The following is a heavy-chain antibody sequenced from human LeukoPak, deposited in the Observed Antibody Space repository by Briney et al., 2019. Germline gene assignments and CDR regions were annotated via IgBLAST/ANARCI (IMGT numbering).Heavy chain of an antibody. CDR3: ARGSSGTYDMGY. Sequence: GGSLGLSCAASGFTVSSNYMSWVRQAPGKGLEWVSVIYSGGSTYYAESVKGRFTISRDNSKNTLFLQMNGLRAEDTAVYYCARGSSGTYDMGYWGQGTLVTVSS. V-gene: IGHV3-66*01. J-gene: IGHJ4*02. CDR1: GFTVSSNY. D-gene: IGHD1-26*01. CDR2: IYSGGST.